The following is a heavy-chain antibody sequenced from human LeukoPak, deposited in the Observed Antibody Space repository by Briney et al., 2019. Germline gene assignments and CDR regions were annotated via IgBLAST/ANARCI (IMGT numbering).Heavy chain of an antibody. J-gene: IGHJ5*02. CDR1: GFAFSSYE. CDR3: ARARKTSHNWFDP. V-gene: IGHV3-48*03. CDR2: ISSSGSTI. Sequence: GGSLRLSGAASGFAFSSYEMNWVRQAPGKGLEWVSYISSSGSTIYYADSVKGRFTISRDNAKNSLYLQMNSLRAEDTAVYYCARARKTSHNWFDPWGQGTLVTVSS.